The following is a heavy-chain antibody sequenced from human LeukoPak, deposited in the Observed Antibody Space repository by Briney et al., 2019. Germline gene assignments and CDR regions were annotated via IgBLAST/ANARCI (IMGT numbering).Heavy chain of an antibody. CDR2: MNPNSGNT. D-gene: IGHD2-2*01. Sequence: ASVKVSCKASGYTFTSYDINWVRQATGQGLEWMGWMNPNSGNTGYAQKFRGRVTITRNTSISTAYMELSSLRSEDTAVYYCARPQEEFCSSTSCYDFQHWGQGTLVTVSS. J-gene: IGHJ1*01. V-gene: IGHV1-8*03. CDR3: ARPQEEFCSSTSCYDFQH. CDR1: GYTFTSYD.